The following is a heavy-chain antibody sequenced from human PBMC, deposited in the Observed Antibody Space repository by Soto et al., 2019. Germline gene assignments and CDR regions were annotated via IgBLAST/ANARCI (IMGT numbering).Heavy chain of an antibody. CDR1: DGPISGYY. J-gene: IGHJ4*02. CDR3: ARHGEYSSGQIPLDY. Sequence: SETPALTFTVSDGPISGYYWSWIRQPPGEGLEWIGYIHYSGSTNYNPSLKSRVTISVDTSKNQFSLKLGSVTAADTAVYYCARHGEYSSGQIPLDYWGQGTLVTVSS. CDR2: IHYSGST. D-gene: IGHD6-19*01. V-gene: IGHV4-59*08.